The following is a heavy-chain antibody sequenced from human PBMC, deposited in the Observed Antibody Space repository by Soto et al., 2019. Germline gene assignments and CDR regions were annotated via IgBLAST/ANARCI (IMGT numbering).Heavy chain of an antibody. V-gene: IGHV4-31*03. D-gene: IGHD3-22*01. Sequence: QVQLQESGPGLVKPSQTLSLTCTVSGGSISSGDYYWSWIRQHPGKGLEWIGYIYYSGSTYYNPSLKSRVTISVDTSKNQCSLKLSSVTAADTAVYYCARENDSSGYSNWFDPWGQGTLVTVSS. CDR3: ARENDSSGYSNWFDP. CDR1: GGSISSGDYY. CDR2: IYYSGST. J-gene: IGHJ5*02.